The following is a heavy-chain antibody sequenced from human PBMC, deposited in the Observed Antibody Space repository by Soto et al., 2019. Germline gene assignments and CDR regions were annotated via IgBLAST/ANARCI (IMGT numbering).Heavy chain of an antibody. CDR3: ARDRRGCSSTSCLRNYYYGMDV. J-gene: IGHJ6*02. Sequence: GASVKVSCKASGGTFSSYAISWVRQAPGQGLEWMGGIIPIFGTANYAQKFQGRVTITADKSTSTAYMELSSLRSEDTAVYYCARDRRGCSSTSCLRNYYYGMDVWGQGTTVTVSS. CDR1: GGTFSSYA. D-gene: IGHD2-2*01. CDR2: IIPIFGTA. V-gene: IGHV1-69*06.